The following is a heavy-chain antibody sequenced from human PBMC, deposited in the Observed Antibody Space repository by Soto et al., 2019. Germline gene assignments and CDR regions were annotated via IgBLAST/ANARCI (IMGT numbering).Heavy chain of an antibody. Sequence: SETLSLTCTVSGGSISSYDWSWIRQPPGKGLEWIGYIYYSGSTNYNPSLKSRVTISVDTSKNQFSLKLSSVTAADTAVYYCARGSGSYKGNWFDPWGQGTLVTVSS. J-gene: IGHJ5*02. CDR1: GGSISSYD. CDR3: ARGSGSYKGNWFDP. D-gene: IGHD3-10*01. CDR2: IYYSGST. V-gene: IGHV4-59*01.